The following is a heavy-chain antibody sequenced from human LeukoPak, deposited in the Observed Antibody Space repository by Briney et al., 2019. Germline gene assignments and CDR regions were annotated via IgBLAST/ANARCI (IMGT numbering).Heavy chain of an antibody. D-gene: IGHD1-26*01. V-gene: IGHV3-53*01. CDR3: ARDRDGSFVFDY. CDR1: GFTVSSNY. CDR2: IYSGGST. J-gene: IGHJ4*02. Sequence: PGGSLRLSCAASGFTVSSNYMSWVRQAPGKGLEWVSVIYSGGSTYYADSVKGRFTISRDNAKNSLYLQMNSLRAEDTAVYYCARDRDGSFVFDYWGQGTLVTVSS.